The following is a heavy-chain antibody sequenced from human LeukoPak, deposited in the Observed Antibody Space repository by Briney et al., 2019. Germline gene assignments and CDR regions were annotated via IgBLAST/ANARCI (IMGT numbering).Heavy chain of an antibody. CDR2: ISGYNGNT. Sequence: GASVKVSCKASGYTFTSYGISWVRQAPGQGLEWMGWISGYNGNTGYAQKFQGRVTMTRNTSISTAYMELSSLRSEDTAVYYCAAFITMVRGATLGYYYYMDVWGKGTTVTISS. D-gene: IGHD3-10*01. J-gene: IGHJ6*03. V-gene: IGHV1-8*02. CDR3: AAFITMVRGATLGYYYYMDV. CDR1: GYTFTSYG.